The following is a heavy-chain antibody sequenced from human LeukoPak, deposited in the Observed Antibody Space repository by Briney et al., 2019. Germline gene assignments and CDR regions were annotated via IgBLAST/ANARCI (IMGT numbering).Heavy chain of an antibody. CDR2: MNSDGSAT. CDR3: AKGPNYFDS. V-gene: IGHV3-74*01. J-gene: IGHJ4*02. CDR1: GFSFSNYW. Sequence: GGSLRLSCAASGFSFSNYWMHWVRQAPGKGLVWVTRMNSDGSATYYADSVQGRYTISRDNAKNTLYLQMNSLRAEDTAMYFCAKGPNYFDSWGQGTLVTVSS.